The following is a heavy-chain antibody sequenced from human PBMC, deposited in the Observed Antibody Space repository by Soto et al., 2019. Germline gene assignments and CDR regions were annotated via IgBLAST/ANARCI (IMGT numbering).Heavy chain of an antibody. D-gene: IGHD3-22*01. Sequence: QVQLVQSGAEVKKPGASVKVSCKASGGTFSSYAITWVRQAPGQGLEWMGGIIPIFCTANYAQRFQARVTSTADESPSTAYMELRRMRSEATAVYYCARDRGPSSGYYPSWFDPWGQGTLVTVSS. CDR1: GGTFSSYA. V-gene: IGHV1-69*12. CDR2: IIPIFCTA. J-gene: IGHJ5*02. CDR3: ARDRGPSSGYYPSWFDP.